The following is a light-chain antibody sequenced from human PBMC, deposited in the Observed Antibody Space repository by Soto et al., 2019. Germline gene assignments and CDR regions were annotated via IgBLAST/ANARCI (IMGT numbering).Light chain of an antibody. CDR2: WAS. CDR3: QQYSSTPLT. CDR1: QSVLYSSNNKNH. V-gene: IGKV4-1*01. Sequence: DIVMTQSPDSLAVSLGERATINCKSSQSVLYSSNNKNHLAWYQQKPGQPPKTLIYWASTRESGVPDRFSGSGSGTDFTLTISNLQAGDVAVYYCQQYSSTPLTFGGGTKVEIK. J-gene: IGKJ4*01.